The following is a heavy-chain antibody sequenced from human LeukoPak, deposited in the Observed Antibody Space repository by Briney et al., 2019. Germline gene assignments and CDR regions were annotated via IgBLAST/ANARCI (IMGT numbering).Heavy chain of an antibody. V-gene: IGHV1-18*01. CDR2: INTYNGST. CDR1: GYTFTNYG. D-gene: IGHD3-22*01. CDR3: ARVVLDHYYDSSGYLGTLDY. J-gene: IGHJ4*02. Sequence: ASVKVSCKASGYTFTNYGISWVRQAPGQGREWMGWINTYNGSTNYAQKFQGRVTMTTDTSTSTAYMELRSLRSDDTAVYYCARVVLDHYYDSSGYLGTLDYWGQGTLVTVSS.